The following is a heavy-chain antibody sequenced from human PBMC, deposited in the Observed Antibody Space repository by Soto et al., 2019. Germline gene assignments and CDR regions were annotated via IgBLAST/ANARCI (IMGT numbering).Heavy chain of an antibody. V-gene: IGHV3-33*01. D-gene: IGHD4-17*01. J-gene: IGHJ6*03. Sequence: PGGSLRLSCAASGFTFSSYGMHWVRQAPGKGLEWVAVIWYDGSNKYYADSVKGRFTISRDNSKNTLYLQMDSLRAEDTAVYYCAREYGGTYYMDVWGKGTTVTVSS. CDR3: AREYGGTYYMDV. CDR1: GFTFSSYG. CDR2: IWYDGSNK.